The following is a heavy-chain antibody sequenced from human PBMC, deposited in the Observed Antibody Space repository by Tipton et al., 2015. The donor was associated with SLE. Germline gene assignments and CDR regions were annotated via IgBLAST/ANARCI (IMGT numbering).Heavy chain of an antibody. J-gene: IGHJ4*02. Sequence: TLSLTCAVYGGSFSGYYWSWIRQPPGKGLEWIGEINHSGSTNYNPSLKSRVTISVDTSKNQFSLKLSSVTAADTAVYYCARVSGVPALYYFDYWGQGTLVTVSS. CDR2: INHSGST. CDR1: GGSFSGYY. CDR3: ARVSGVPALYYFDY. V-gene: IGHV4-34*01. D-gene: IGHD3-3*01.